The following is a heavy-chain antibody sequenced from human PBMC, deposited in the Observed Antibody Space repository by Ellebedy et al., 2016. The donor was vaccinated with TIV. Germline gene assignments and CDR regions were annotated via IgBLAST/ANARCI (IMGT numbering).Heavy chain of an antibody. Sequence: GESLKISCAASGFTFSSYAMSWVRQAPGKGLEWVSAISGSGGSTYYADSVKGRFTISRDTSKNTLYLQMNSLRTEDTAVYYCAKDLQQQLVRGWFDPWGQGTLVTVSS. CDR2: ISGSGGST. CDR3: AKDLQQQLVRGWFDP. J-gene: IGHJ5*02. V-gene: IGHV3-23*01. D-gene: IGHD6-13*01. CDR1: GFTFSSYA.